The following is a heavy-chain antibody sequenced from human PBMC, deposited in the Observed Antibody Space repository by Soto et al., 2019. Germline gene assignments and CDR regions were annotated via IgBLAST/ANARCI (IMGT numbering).Heavy chain of an antibody. V-gene: IGHV4-39*01. Sequence: SXTLSLTCTVSGGSISSSSYYWGWNHQPPGKGLEWIGSIYYSGSTYYNPSLKSRVTISVDTSKNQFSLKLSSVTAADTAVYYCARLLGRSLEPLDYWGQGTLVTVSS. CDR1: GGSISSSSYY. D-gene: IGHD1-1*01. J-gene: IGHJ4*02. CDR3: ARLLGRSLEPLDY. CDR2: IYYSGST.